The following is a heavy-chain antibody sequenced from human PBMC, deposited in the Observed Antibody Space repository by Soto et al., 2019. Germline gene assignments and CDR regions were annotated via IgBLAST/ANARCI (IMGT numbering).Heavy chain of an antibody. CDR1: GGSFSGYY. CDR2: INHSGST. CDR3: ARILPISRITMVRGVISGERWFDP. D-gene: IGHD3-10*01. Sequence: PSETLSLTCAVYGGSFSGYYWSWIRQPPGKGLEWIGEINHSGSTNYNPSLKSRVTISVDTSKNQFSLKLSSVTAADTAVYYCARILPISRITMVRGVISGERWFDPWGQGTLVTVSS. V-gene: IGHV4-34*01. J-gene: IGHJ5*02.